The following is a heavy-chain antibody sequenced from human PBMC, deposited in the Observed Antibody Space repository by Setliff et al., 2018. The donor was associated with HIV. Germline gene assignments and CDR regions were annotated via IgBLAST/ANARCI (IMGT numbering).Heavy chain of an antibody. Sequence: SETLSLTCTVSGDSISSDFYWGWIRQPPGKGLEWIGSIYHSGNTYYMPSLQSRVTISVDPSKNQILLRLSSVTAADTAVYYCARLSGGMVPNYWGQGTLVT. V-gene: IGHV4-38-2*02. D-gene: IGHD3-10*01. CDR3: ARLSGGMVPNY. CDR2: IYHSGNT. CDR1: GDSISSDFY. J-gene: IGHJ4*02.